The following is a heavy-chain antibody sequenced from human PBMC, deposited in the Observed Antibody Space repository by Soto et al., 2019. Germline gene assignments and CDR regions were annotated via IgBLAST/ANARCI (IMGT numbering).Heavy chain of an antibody. CDR2: ISYDGSNK. CDR1: GFTSRSYV. V-gene: IGHV3-30*04. J-gene: IGHJ6*02. CDR3: ARGDPYYGMDV. Sequence: QVQLVESGGGVVQPGRSLRLSCAASGFTSRSYVMHWVRQAPGKGQEWVAVISYDGSNKHYADSVKGRFTISRDNSRNTLYLQMNSLRGEDTAVYYCARGDPYYGMDVWGQGTTVTVSS.